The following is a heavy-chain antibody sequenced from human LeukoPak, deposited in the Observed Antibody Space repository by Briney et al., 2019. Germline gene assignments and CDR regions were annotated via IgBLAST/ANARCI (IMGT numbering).Heavy chain of an antibody. J-gene: IGHJ4*02. Sequence: SVKGRFTISRDNSKNTLYLQMNSLRAEDTAVYYCAKDPQLEYGDYTDYWGQGTLVTVSS. D-gene: IGHD4-17*01. V-gene: IGHV3-23*01. CDR3: AKDPQLEYGDYTDY.